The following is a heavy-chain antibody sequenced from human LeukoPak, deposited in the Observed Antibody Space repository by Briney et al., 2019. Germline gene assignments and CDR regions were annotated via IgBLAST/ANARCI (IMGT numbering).Heavy chain of an antibody. D-gene: IGHD3-9*01. J-gene: IGHJ4*02. Sequence: GGSLRLSCAASGFTFNSNAMTWVRQAPGKGLEWVSGMSSRGGSTNYANSVKGRFTISGDIPTNTLYLQMNTLRAEDTAVYYCARGLYDILTGHPPNIDYWGQGTLVTVSS. CDR1: GFTFNSNA. CDR2: MSSRGGST. V-gene: IGHV3-23*01. CDR3: ARGLYDILTGHPPNIDY.